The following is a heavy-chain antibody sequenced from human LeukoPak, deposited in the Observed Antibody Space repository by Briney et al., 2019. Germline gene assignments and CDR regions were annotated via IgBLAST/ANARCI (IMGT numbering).Heavy chain of an antibody. CDR3: AKEQQGYCSGGSCSGFDP. J-gene: IGHJ5*02. D-gene: IGHD2-15*01. CDR1: GFTFSSYA. Sequence: GGSLRLSCAASGFTFSSYAMSWVRQAPGKGLEWVSVISGSGGSTYYADSVKGRFTISRDNSKNTLYLQMNSLRAEDTAVYYCAKEQQGYCSGGSCSGFDPWGQGTLVTVSS. CDR2: ISGSGGST. V-gene: IGHV3-23*01.